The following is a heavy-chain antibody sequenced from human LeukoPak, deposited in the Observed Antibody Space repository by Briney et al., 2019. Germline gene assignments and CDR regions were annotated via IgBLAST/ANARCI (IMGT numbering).Heavy chain of an antibody. V-gene: IGHV5-51*01. CDR3: ARHHGDEYCSGGSCYYYYYYMDV. Sequence: GESLKISCKGSGYSFTSYWIGWVRQMPGKGLEWMGIIYPGDSGTRYSPSFQGQVTISADKSISTAYLQWSSLKASDTAMYYCARHHGDEYCSGGSCYYYYYYMDVWGKGTTVTVSS. D-gene: IGHD2-15*01. CDR2: IYPGDSGT. CDR1: GYSFTSYW. J-gene: IGHJ6*03.